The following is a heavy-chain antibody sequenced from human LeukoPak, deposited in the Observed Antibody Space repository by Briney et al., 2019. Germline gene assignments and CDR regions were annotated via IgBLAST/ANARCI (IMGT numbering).Heavy chain of an antibody. D-gene: IGHD3-10*01. CDR1: GFTFSSYV. J-gene: IGHJ4*02. CDR2: IRYDGRNR. V-gene: IGHV3-30*02. Sequence: GEPLTLSCAPSGFTFSSYVMHWVRQAPPKGLHWVAVIRYDGRNRYYVVSVKGRFTIYRDNSKNTLYLQMNSLRSEGTAVYYCSRDYGYYCGSGSYYIPDWGQGTLVTVSS. CDR3: SRDYGYYCGSGSYYIPD.